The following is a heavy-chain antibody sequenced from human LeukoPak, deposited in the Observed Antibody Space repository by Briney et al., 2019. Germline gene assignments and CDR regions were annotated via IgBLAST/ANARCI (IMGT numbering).Heavy chain of an antibody. CDR2: IYHSGST. J-gene: IGHJ5*02. Sequence: KSSETLSLTCAVSGYSIRSGYYWGWIRQPPGKGLEWIGSIYHSGSTYYNPSLKSRVTISVDTSKNQFSPKLSSVTAADTAVYYCARVLGSVGVPAANWFDPWGQGTLVTVSS. CDR3: ARVLGSVGVPAANWFDP. D-gene: IGHD2-2*01. V-gene: IGHV4-38-2*01. CDR1: GYSIRSGYY.